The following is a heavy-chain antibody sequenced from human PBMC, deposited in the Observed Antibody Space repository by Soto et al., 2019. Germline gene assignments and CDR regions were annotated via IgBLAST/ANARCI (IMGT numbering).Heavy chain of an antibody. CDR2: IFYTGST. J-gene: IGHJ4*02. CDR3: ARHGPTVATSDGFDY. CDR1: GGSISRSIYY. D-gene: IGHD4-17*01. V-gene: IGHV4-39*01. Sequence: SETLSLTCTVSGGSISRSIYYWGWIRQPPGKGLESIGSIFYTGSTYYNASLKSRVTISLDTSKNQFSLRLSSVTAADTAVYFCARHGPTVATSDGFDYWGRGTLVTVSS.